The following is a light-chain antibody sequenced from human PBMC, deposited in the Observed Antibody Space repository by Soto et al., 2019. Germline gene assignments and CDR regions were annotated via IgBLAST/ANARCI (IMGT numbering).Light chain of an antibody. CDR3: QQHFNGPIT. CDR2: GAS. V-gene: IGKV3D-20*02. Sequence: EIVLTQSPGTLSLYPGERATLSCSASQTVYSNYLAWYQRKPGQAPRRLIYGASSRATGIPDRFSGSGSGTDFTLTISSLEPEDFAVYYCQQHFNGPITFGQGTRLEIK. J-gene: IGKJ5*01. CDR1: QTVYSNY.